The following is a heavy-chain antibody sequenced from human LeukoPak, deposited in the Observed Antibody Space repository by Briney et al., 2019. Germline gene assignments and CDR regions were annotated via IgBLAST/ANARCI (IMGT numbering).Heavy chain of an antibody. CDR2: IYHSGST. J-gene: IGHJ4*02. D-gene: IGHD5-18*01. Sequence: SETLSLTCAVSGGSISSGGYSWSWIRQPPGRGLEWIGYIYHSGSTYYNPSLKSRVTISVDTSKNQFSLKLSSVTAADTAVYYCASWGYSYGYDYFDYWGQGTLVTVSS. CDR1: GGSISSGGYS. CDR3: ASWGYSYGYDYFDY. V-gene: IGHV4-30-2*02.